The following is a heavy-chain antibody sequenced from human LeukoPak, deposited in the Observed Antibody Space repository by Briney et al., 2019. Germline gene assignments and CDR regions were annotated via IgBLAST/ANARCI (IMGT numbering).Heavy chain of an antibody. J-gene: IGHJ4*02. CDR2: ITPSGATT. V-gene: IGHV3-23*01. Sequence: GGSLRLSCAASGFTFSTNVMSWVRQAPGKGLEWVSSITPSGATTYHADSVKGRFTMSRDNSKSTLYLQMNSLRVEDTAIYYCAKRRLAATGGGNFDFWGQGTLVTVSS. CDR3: AKRRLAATGGGNFDF. D-gene: IGHD7-27*01. CDR1: GFTFSTNV.